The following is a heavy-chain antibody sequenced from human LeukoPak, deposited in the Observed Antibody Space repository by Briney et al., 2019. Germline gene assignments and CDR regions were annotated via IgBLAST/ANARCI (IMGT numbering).Heavy chain of an antibody. D-gene: IGHD2-15*01. CDR3: ARDLAGYCSGGSCYTYYYYYYMDV. CDR1: GFTFSSYS. Sequence: GGSLRLSCAASGFTFSSYSMNWVHQAPGKGLEWVSSISSSSSYIYYADSVKGRFTISRDNAKNSLYLQMNSLRAEDTAVYYCARDLAGYCSGGSCYTYYYYYYMDVWGKGTTVTVSS. CDR2: ISSSSSYI. V-gene: IGHV3-21*01. J-gene: IGHJ6*03.